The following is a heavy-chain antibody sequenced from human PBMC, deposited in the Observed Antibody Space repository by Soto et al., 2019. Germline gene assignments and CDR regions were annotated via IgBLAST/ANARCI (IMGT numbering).Heavy chain of an antibody. CDR1: GGSISSGGYS. CDR2: IYHSGST. V-gene: IGHV4-30-2*01. CDR3: ARGRTIWGWFDP. Sequence: QLQLQESGSGLVKPSQTLSLTCAVSGGSISSGGYSWSWIRQPPGKGLEWIGYIYHSGSTYYNPSLKSRVTISVDRSKNQFSLKLSSVTAADTAVYYCARGRTIWGWFDPWGQGTLVTVSS. D-gene: IGHD3-16*01. J-gene: IGHJ5*02.